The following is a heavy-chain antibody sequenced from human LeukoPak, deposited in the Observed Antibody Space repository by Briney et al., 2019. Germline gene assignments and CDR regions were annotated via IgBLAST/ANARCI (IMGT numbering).Heavy chain of an antibody. V-gene: IGHV4-39*01. CDR1: GGSITSSTYH. CDR2: LYYSGST. J-gene: IGHJ4*02. Sequence: PSETLSLTCTVSGGSITSSTYHWGWIRQPPGKGLEWIGTLYYSGSTYYNPSLKSRVTISVDTSKNQFSLKLTSVTAADTAVYYCASGYYESSGTNLGEVDYWGQGTLVTVSS. D-gene: IGHD3-22*01. CDR3: ASGYYESSGTNLGEVDY.